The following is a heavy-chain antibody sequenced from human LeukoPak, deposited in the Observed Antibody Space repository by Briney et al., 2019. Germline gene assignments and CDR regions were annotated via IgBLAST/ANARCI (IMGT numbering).Heavy chain of an antibody. CDR2: IYYNGIT. CDR3: ARQPDYYFDY. D-gene: IGHD4/OR15-4a*01. Sequence: SETLSLTCTVSGDSISSGNFYWGWIRQPPGKELQWIGSIYYNGITHYNPSLESRITISVDTSKNQFSLKLSSVTAADTAVYYCARQPDYYFDYWGQGTLVTVSS. J-gene: IGHJ4*02. CDR1: GDSISSGNFY. V-gene: IGHV4-39*01.